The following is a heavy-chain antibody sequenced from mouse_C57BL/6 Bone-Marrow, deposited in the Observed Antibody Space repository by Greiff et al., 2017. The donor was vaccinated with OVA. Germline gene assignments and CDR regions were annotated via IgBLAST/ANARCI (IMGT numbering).Heavy chain of an antibody. Sequence: EVQRVESGEGLVKPGGSLKLSCAASGFTFSSYAMSWVRQTPEKRLEWVAYISSGGDYICYADTVKGRVTMSRDNARNTLYLQMSSLTSEDTAMYYSTRDGYYAMDYWGQGTSVTVSS. D-gene: IGHD2-3*01. CDR1: GFTFSSYA. J-gene: IGHJ4*01. CDR3: TRDGYYAMDY. CDR2: ISSGGDYI. V-gene: IGHV5-9-1*02.